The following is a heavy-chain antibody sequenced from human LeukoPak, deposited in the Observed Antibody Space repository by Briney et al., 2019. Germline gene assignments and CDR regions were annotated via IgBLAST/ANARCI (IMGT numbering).Heavy chain of an antibody. CDR3: ARDARAYYDSSGYSDY. CDR2: ISAYNGNT. J-gene: IGHJ4*02. Sequence: GASVKVSCKASGYTFTSYGISWVRQAPGQGLEWMGWISAYNGNTNYAQKLQGRVTMTTDTSTSTAYMELRSLGSDDTAVYYCARDARAYYDSSGYSDYWGQGTLVTVSS. CDR1: GYTFTSYG. V-gene: IGHV1-18*01. D-gene: IGHD3-22*01.